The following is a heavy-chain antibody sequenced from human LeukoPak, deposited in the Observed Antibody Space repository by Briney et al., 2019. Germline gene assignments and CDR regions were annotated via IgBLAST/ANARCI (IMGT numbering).Heavy chain of an antibody. Sequence: PSETLSLTCTVSGGSISSGGYYWSWIRQHPGKGLEWIGYIYYSGSTYYNPSLKSRVTISVDTSKNQFSLKLSSVTAADTAVHYCARVGVAVAVYRGLSDWGQGTLVTVSS. CDR3: ARVGVAVAVYRGLSD. CDR1: GGSISSGGYY. CDR2: IYYSGST. J-gene: IGHJ4*02. V-gene: IGHV4-31*03. D-gene: IGHD6-19*01.